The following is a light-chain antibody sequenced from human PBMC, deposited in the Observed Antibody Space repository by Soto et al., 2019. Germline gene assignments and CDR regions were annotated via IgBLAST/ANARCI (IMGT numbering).Light chain of an antibody. V-gene: IGLV2-14*01. CDR2: EVS. CDR1: TNDIGDYNY. J-gene: IGLJ1*01. CDR3: SSYTSSGTLYV. Sequence: LTQPASMSGSPGQSITISCTGTTNDIGDYNYVSWYQQHPGKAPKLIIYEVSKRPSGVSNRFSSSKSGNTASLTISGLQAEDESDYYCSSYTSSGTLYVFGTGTKVTVL.